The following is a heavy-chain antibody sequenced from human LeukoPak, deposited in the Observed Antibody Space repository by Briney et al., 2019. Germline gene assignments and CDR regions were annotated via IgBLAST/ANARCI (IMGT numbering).Heavy chain of an antibody. V-gene: IGHV4-30-4*01. CDR1: SGSISSADYY. D-gene: IGHD3-10*01. CDR2: IYYSGST. Sequence: SETLSLTCTVSSGSISSADYYWSWIRQPPGKGLEWIGYIYYSGSTYYNPSLQSRVTISVDTSKNQFSLKLRSVTAADTAVYYCARAYTFDMVRGVMDFWGQGMMVTVSS. J-gene: IGHJ4*02. CDR3: ARAYTFDMVRGVMDF.